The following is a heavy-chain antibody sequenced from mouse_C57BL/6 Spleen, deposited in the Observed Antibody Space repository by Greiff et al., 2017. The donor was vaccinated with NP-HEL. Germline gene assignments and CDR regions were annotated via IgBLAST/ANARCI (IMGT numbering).Heavy chain of an antibody. CDR1: GYSITSGYY. CDR3: ARSREAMDY. J-gene: IGHJ4*01. V-gene: IGHV3-6*01. Sequence: EVQRVESGPGLVKPSQSLSLTCSVTGYSITSGYYWNWIRQFPGNKLEWMGYISYDGSNNYNPSLKNRISITRDTSKNQFFLKLNSVTTEDTATYYCARSREAMDYWGQGTSVTVSS. CDR2: ISYDGSN.